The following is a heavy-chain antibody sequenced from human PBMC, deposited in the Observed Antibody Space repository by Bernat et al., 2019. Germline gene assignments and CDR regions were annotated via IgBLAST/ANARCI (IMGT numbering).Heavy chain of an antibody. CDR3: AGDRRSRVYDF. Sequence: QVQLVESGGGVVQPGRSRRLSCAASGFTFSNYAIHWVRQAPGKGLEWVAVIWYDGSKKYYADSVKGRFTISRDNSKNMLYLQMNSLRIEDTAVYYCAGDRRSRVYDFWGQGTLVTVSS. CDR2: IWYDGSKK. D-gene: IGHD6-13*01. J-gene: IGHJ4*02. V-gene: IGHV3-33*08. CDR1: GFTFSNYA.